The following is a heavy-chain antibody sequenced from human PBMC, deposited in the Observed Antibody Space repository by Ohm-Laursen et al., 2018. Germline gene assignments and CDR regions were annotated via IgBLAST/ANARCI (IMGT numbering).Heavy chain of an antibody. CDR2: IWPNGGLK. Sequence: SLRLSCAASGFSFSTYGMHWVRQAPGKGLEWVGVIWPNGGLKYYADSVKGRFTISRDNAKKSLYLQMNSLRAEDTALYYCVKDISYYDSSGPVCAWGQGTLVTVSS. J-gene: IGHJ5*02. V-gene: IGHV3-33*03. CDR3: VKDISYYDSSGPVCA. D-gene: IGHD3-22*01. CDR1: GFSFSTYG.